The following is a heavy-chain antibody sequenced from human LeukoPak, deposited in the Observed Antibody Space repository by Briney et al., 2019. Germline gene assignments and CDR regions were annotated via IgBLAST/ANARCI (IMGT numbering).Heavy chain of an antibody. D-gene: IGHD1-20*01. CDR3: ASRAPRDNFNRYLPIDY. CDR1: GASISNSNW. CDR2: IHHSGST. Sequence: SETLSLTCAVAGASISNSNWWTWVRQPPGKGLEWIGEIHHSGSTNYKPSLKSRATISVDKSKNQFSLKLSSVTAADTAVYYCASRAPRDNFNRYLPIDYWGQGTLVTVSS. J-gene: IGHJ4*02. V-gene: IGHV4-4*02.